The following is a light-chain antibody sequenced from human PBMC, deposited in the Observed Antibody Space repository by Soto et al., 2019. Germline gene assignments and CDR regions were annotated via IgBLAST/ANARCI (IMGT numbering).Light chain of an antibody. V-gene: IGKV1-39*01. CDR2: EAT. CDR3: KNRYNNPIT. CDR1: HSISDY. Sequence: EIPMNQSPSSLSASVGDSVPITGRATHSISDYLNWYQQKPGKAPKLLIYEATILQSGVPSSFSGSGSGTDFTLTISSLQPEEGATYYGKNRYNNPITVGGGTKVAIK. J-gene: IGKJ4*01.